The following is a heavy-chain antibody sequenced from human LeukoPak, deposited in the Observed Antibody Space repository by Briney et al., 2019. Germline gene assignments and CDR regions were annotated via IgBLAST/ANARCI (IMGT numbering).Heavy chain of an antibody. Sequence: GGSLRLSCAASGFTFSSYAMSWVRQAPGKGLEWVSAITGSGGSTYYADSVKGRFTISRDNSKNTLYLQMNSLRAEDAAVYYCANQYSSGWYVHFQYWGQGTLVTVSS. V-gene: IGHV3-23*01. CDR2: ITGSGGST. D-gene: IGHD6-19*01. CDR3: ANQYSSGWYVHFQY. CDR1: GFTFSSYA. J-gene: IGHJ1*01.